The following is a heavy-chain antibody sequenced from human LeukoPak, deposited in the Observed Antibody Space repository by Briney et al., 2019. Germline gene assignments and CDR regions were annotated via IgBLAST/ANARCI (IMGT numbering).Heavy chain of an antibody. CDR3: ARKDSGRYIMPFEY. D-gene: IGHD3-10*01. CDR2: ISYDGSNK. CDR1: GFTFRSYA. Sequence: GGSLRLSCAASGFTFRSYAMHWVRQAPGKGLEWVAVISYDGSNKYYADSMKGRFAISRDNSKNTLYLQMNSLRAEDTAVYYCARKDSGRYIMPFEYCGQGTLVTVSS. V-gene: IGHV3-30*09. J-gene: IGHJ4*02.